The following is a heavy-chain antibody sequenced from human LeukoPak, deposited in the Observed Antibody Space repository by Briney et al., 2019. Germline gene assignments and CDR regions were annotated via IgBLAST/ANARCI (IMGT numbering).Heavy chain of an antibody. J-gene: IGHJ4*02. CDR3: ARRLGGGSGLDY. CDR1: GYSFSNYW. V-gene: IGHV5-51*01. CDR2: IFPGDSDT. D-gene: IGHD2-15*01. Sequence: GESLKISCKASGYSFSNYWIGWVRQMPGAGLEWMGVIFPGDSDTSYNPSFEGQVTISADRSIDTAYLQWSSLKASDTAMYYCARRLGGGSGLDYWGQGTMVIVS.